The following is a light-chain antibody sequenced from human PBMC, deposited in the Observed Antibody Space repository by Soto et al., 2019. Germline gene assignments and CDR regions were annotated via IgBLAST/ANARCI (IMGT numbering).Light chain of an antibody. CDR2: EVN. CDR1: ISDVGSHNL. J-gene: IGLJ1*01. Sequence: QSALTQPASVSGSPGQSITISCTGTISDVGSHNLVSWYQQHPDKAPKLIIYEVNERPSGVSSRFSGSKSGNTASLTVSGLQPDDEADYHCCSFAGSNPSPYVFGTGTKVTVL. V-gene: IGLV2-23*02. CDR3: CSFAGSNPSPYV.